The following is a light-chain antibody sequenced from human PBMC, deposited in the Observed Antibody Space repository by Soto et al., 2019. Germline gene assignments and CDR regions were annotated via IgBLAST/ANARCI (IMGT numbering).Light chain of an antibody. CDR3: QQYNSYRT. V-gene: IGKV1-5*01. CDR2: DAS. Sequence: DIQMTQSPSTLSASVGDRVTITCRASQSISSWLAWYQQKPGKAPKLLIYDASSLESGVPSRFSGSGSGTEFTLITSTEQPDVVSRYYCQQYNSYRTFGQGNKVEIK. J-gene: IGKJ1*01. CDR1: QSISSW.